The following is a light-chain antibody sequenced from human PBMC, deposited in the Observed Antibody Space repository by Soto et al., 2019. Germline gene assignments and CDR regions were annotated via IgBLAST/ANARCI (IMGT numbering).Light chain of an antibody. Sequence: EIVMTQSPATLSVSPGERATVSCRASQSVGSNLAWYQQKPGQAPRLLIYGASTRATGIPARFTGSGSGTEFNLTISSLQSEDFAVYYCEQYNNWPPYTFGQGTNLEIK. V-gene: IGKV3-15*01. CDR2: GAS. CDR3: EQYNNWPPYT. J-gene: IGKJ2*01. CDR1: QSVGSN.